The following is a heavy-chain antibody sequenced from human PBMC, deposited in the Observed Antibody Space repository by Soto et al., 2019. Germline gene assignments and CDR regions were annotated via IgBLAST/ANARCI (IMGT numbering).Heavy chain of an antibody. V-gene: IGHV3-30-3*01. Sequence: QVQLVESGGGVVQPGRSLRLSCAASGFTFSSYAMHWVRQAPGKGLEWVAVISYDGSNKYYADSVKGRFTISRDNSKNTLYLQMNSLRAEDTAVYYCASLPQDYYDSSGYDGSVDYWGQGTLVTVSS. CDR2: ISYDGSNK. CDR3: ASLPQDYYDSSGYDGSVDY. J-gene: IGHJ4*02. D-gene: IGHD3-22*01. CDR1: GFTFSSYA.